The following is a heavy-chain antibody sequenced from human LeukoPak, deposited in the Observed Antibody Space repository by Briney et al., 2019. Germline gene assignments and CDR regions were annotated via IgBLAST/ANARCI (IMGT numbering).Heavy chain of an antibody. Sequence: SQTLSLTCTVSGGSISSGTSYWSWLRQHPGKGLEWIGYISYSGSTYYNPSLKSRVTISVDMSKTQFSLKLTSVPVADTAVYYCARGLASPLFGDNWFDPGGQGTGVTVSS. CDR2: ISYSGST. J-gene: IGHJ5*02. V-gene: IGHV4-31*03. D-gene: IGHD3-10*02. CDR1: GGSISSGTSY. CDR3: ARGLASPLFGDNWFDP.